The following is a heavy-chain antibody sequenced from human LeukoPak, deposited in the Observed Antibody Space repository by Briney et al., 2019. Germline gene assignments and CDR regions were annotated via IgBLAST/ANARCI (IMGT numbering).Heavy chain of an antibody. J-gene: IGHJ6*02. CDR3: ARYCAGDRYQGMDV. D-gene: IGHD2-21*02. V-gene: IGHV3-48*03. CDR2: ISRSGTVT. CDR1: GLTPSSYE. Sequence: PGGSLRLSCAASGLTPSSYEMNWVRQAPGKGLEWISYISRSGTVTLYADSVKGRFTISRDNAKNSLYLLMNSLGAEDTAVYYCARYCAGDRYQGMDVWGHGTTVTVSS.